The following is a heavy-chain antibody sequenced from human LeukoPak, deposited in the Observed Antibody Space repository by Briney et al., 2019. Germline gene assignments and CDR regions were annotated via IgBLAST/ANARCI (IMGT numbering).Heavy chain of an antibody. V-gene: IGHV3-11*04. CDR1: GFTFSEHY. Sequence: GGSLRLSCAASGFTFSEHYMSWIRQAPGKGLEWVSYISSSSSTIYYADSVKGRFTISRDNAKNSLYLQMNSLRAEDTAVYYCAKAQGLRAYDSSGYCLSYWGQGTLVTVSS. CDR3: AKAQGLRAYDSSGYCLSY. CDR2: ISSSSSTI. J-gene: IGHJ4*02. D-gene: IGHD3-22*01.